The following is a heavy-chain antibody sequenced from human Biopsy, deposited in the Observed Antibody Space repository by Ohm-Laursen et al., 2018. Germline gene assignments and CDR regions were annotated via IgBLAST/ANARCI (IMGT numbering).Heavy chain of an antibody. CDR1: GATFSNYA. V-gene: IGHV1-69*06. Sequence: SSEKVSCKASGATFSNYAINWLRQAPGQGLEWLGGINPLFGTAKYAQRFQGRVTITADKSTSTADMELSSLRSDDTAVYYCARSFGVVINFEHNWFDPWGQGTLVTVSS. D-gene: IGHD3-3*01. CDR2: INPLFGTA. J-gene: IGHJ5*02. CDR3: ARSFGVVINFEHNWFDP.